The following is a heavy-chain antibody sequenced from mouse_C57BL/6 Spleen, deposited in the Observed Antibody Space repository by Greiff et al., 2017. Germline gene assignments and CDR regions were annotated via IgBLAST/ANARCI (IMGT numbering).Heavy chain of an antibody. J-gene: IGHJ4*01. CDR1: GYTFTDYN. D-gene: IGHD4-1*01. V-gene: IGHV1-18*01. CDR3: GRRGLGFYAMDY. CDR2: INPNNGGT. Sequence: EVQLQQSGPELVKPGASVKIPCKASGYTFTDYNMDWVKQSHGKSLEWIGDINPNNGGTIYNQKFKGKATLTVDKSSSTAYMELRSLTSEDTAVYYCGRRGLGFYAMDYWGQGTSVTVSS.